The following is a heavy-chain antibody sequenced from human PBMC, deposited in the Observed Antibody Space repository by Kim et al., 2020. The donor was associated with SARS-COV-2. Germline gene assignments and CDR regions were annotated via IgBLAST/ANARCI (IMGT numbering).Heavy chain of an antibody. CDR3: AREVAAAFDY. Sequence: GGTYHNPSLKGRVTISVDTSKNQFSLKLSSVTAADTAVYYCAREVAAAFDYWGQGTLVTVSS. J-gene: IGHJ4*02. CDR2: GGT. D-gene: IGHD6-25*01. V-gene: IGHV4-31*02.